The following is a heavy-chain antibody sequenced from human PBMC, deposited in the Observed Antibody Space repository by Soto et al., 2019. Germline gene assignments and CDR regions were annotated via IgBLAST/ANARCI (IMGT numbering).Heavy chain of an antibody. CDR1: GGSISTSYYY. J-gene: IGHJ6*03. CDR3: ARQAGAFGYYMDV. D-gene: IGHD3-16*01. V-gene: IGHV4-39*01. Sequence: PSETLSLTCTVSGGSISTSYYYWGWIRQSPGKGLEWIGAIYYTGTTYYNPPLQSRATTSVDTSKNQFSLKMSSVTAADTAVYFCARQAGAFGYYMDVWGKGPTVTVSS. CDR2: IYYTGTT.